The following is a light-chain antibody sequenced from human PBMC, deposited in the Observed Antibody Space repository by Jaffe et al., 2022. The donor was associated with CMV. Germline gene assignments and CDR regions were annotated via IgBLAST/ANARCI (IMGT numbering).Light chain of an antibody. J-gene: IGKJ1*01. CDR2: DVS. CDR3: MQGIHHPWT. V-gene: IGKV2-29*02. CDR1: QSLLHGDGRTY. Sequence: DIVMTQTPLSLSVTPGQPASISCRSSQSLLHGDGRTYLYWYLQRPGQSPQVLISDVSSRFSGVPDRFSGSGSGTDFTLEISRVEAEDVGVYYCMQGIHHPWTFGQGTKVELK.